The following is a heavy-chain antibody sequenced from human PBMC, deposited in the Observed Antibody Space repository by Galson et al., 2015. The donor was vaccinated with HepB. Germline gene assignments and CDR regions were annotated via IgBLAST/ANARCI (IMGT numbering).Heavy chain of an antibody. CDR3: ARGIGTTLRGSNSQFDP. J-gene: IGHJ5*02. CDR2: INSDGSST. V-gene: IGHV3-74*01. D-gene: IGHD1-1*01. Sequence: SLRLSCAASGFTFSSYWMHWVRQAPGKGLVWVSRINSDGSSTSYADSVKGRFTISRDNAKNTLYLQMNSLRAEDTAVYYYARGIGTTLRGSNSQFDPWGQGTLVTVSS. CDR1: GFTFSSYW.